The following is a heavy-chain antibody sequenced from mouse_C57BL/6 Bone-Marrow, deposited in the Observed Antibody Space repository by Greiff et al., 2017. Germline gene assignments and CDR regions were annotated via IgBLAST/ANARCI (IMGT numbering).Heavy chain of an antibody. CDR1: GYTFTNYW. V-gene: IGHV1-63*01. CDR2: IYPGGGYT. J-gene: IGHJ2*01. Sequence: VQLQQSGAELVRPGTSVKMSCKASGYTFTNYWIGWAKQRPGHGLEWIGDIYPGGGYTNYTEKFKGKATLTADKSSSTAYMQFSSLTSEDSAIYYCATYNGNSYFDNWGQGTALTVSS. CDR3: ATYNGNSYFDN. D-gene: IGHD2-10*01.